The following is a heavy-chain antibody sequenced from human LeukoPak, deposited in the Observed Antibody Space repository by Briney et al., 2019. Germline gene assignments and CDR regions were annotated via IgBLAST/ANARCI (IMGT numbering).Heavy chain of an antibody. V-gene: IGHV1-69*05. J-gene: IGHJ5*02. D-gene: IGHD3-22*01. Sequence: SVKVSCKASGGTFSSYAISWVRQAPGQGLEWMGGIIPIFGTANYAQKFQGRVTITTDESTSTAYMELSSLRSEDTAVYYCARGPSYCYDSSGYYAVDPWGQGTLVTVSS. CDR1: GGTFSSYA. CDR3: ARGPSYCYDSSGYYAVDP. CDR2: IIPIFGTA.